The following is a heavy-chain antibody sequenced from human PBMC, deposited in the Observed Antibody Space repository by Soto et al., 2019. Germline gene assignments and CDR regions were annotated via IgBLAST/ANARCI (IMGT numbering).Heavy chain of an antibody. J-gene: IGHJ4*02. V-gene: IGHV4-59*08. Sequence: SETLALACTVSGGSVRPTDGGWIRQPPGKGLEWVGYIYYSGSTNYNPSLKSRVTISVDTSKNQFSLKLSSVTAADTAVYYCARRYGSCFDYWGQGTLVTVSS. CDR2: IYYSGST. CDR3: ARRYGSCFDY. D-gene: IGHD5-18*01. CDR1: GGSVRPTD.